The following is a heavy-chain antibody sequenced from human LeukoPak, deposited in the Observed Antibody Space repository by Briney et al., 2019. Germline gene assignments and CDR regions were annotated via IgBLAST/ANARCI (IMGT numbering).Heavy chain of an antibody. CDR1: GGSFSGYY. V-gene: IGHV4-34*01. J-gene: IGHJ4*02. CDR2: INHSGST. Sequence: SETLSLTCAVYGGSFSGYYWSWIRQPPGKGLEWIGEINHSGSTNYNPSLKSRVTISADTSKNQFSLKLSSVTAADTAVYYCARGGGPVPFDYWGQGTLVTVSS. CDR3: ARGGGPVPFDY. D-gene: IGHD3-10*01.